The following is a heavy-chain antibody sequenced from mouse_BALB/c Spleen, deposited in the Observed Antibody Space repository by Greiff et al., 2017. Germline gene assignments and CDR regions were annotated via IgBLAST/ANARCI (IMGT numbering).Heavy chain of an antibody. D-gene: IGHD1-1*01. V-gene: IGHV5-6-5*01. CDR1: GFTFSSYA. J-gene: IGHJ4*01. CDR2: ISSGGST. CDR3: ARRWLLRSNAMDY. Sequence: EVHLVESGGGLVKPGGSLKLSCAASGFTFSSYAMSWVRQTPEKRLEWVASISSGGSTYYPDSVKGRFTISRDNARNILYLQMSSLRSEDTAMYYCARRWLLRSNAMDYWGQGTSVTVSS.